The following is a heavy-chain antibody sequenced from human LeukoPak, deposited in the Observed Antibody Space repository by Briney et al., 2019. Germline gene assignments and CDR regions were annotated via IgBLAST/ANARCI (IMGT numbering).Heavy chain of an antibody. CDR2: IKEDGSEK. CDR3: ARDRRPFDY. CDR1: GFTFNIYW. V-gene: IGHV3-7*01. J-gene: IGHJ4*02. Sequence: GGSLRLSCAASGFTFNIYWMSWVRQAPGKGLEWVANIKEDGSEKYYVDSVKGRFTISRDNAKNSLYLQMNSLRAEDTAVYYCARDRRPFDYWGQGTLVTVSS.